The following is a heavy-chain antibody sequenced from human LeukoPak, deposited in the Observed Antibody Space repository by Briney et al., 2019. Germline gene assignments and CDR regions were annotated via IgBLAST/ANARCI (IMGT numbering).Heavy chain of an antibody. CDR2: ISGSGGST. Sequence: PGGSLRLSCAASGFTFSNYAMSWVRQAPGKGLEWVSAISGSGGSTYYADSAKGRFTVSRDSSKNTLYLQMNSLRAEDTAVYYCAKDLTIFGVANISPFASWGQGTLVTVSS. CDR1: GFTFSNYA. CDR3: AKDLTIFGVANISPFAS. J-gene: IGHJ4*02. V-gene: IGHV3-23*01. D-gene: IGHD3-3*01.